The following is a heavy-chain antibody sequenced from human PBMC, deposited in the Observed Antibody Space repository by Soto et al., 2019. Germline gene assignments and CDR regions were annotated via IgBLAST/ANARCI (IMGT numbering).Heavy chain of an antibody. CDR2: VWKDGNTK. CDR1: GFSVSNYG. Sequence: QVQLVESGGGVVQPGQSLGLSCAASGFSVSNYGMHWVRQAPGKGLEWVAVVWKDGNTKHYGDSVKGRFTISRDNSKNTLELQMSSLRGEDTAVYYCARGEAWMDEAFDIWGQGTRVTVSS. J-gene: IGHJ3*02. V-gene: IGHV3-33*01. D-gene: IGHD5-12*01. CDR3: ARGEAWMDEAFDI.